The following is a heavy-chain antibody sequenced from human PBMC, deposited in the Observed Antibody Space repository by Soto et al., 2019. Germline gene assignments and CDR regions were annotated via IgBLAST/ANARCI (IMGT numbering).Heavy chain of an antibody. Sequence: GESLKISCKGSGYSFTSYWISWVRQMPGKGLEWMGRIDPSDSYTNYSPSFQGHVTISADKSISTAYLQWSSLKASDTAMYYCARRSALCSGCPYSMDVWGQRTTVTVSS. CDR3: ARRSALCSGCPYSMDV. CDR2: IDPSDSYT. V-gene: IGHV5-10-1*01. CDR1: GYSFTSYW. D-gene: IGHD2-15*01. J-gene: IGHJ6*02.